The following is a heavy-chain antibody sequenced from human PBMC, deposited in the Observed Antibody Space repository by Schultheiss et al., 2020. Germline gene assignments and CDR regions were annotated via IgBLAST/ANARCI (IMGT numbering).Heavy chain of an antibody. V-gene: IGHV3-15*01. CDR3: VRDRRATVTLDP. CDR1: GFTFSDHY. J-gene: IGHJ5*02. CDR2: IKSKTDGGTT. Sequence: GGSLRLSCAASGFTFSDHYMDWVRQAPGKGLEWVGRIKSKTDGGTTDYAAPVKGRFTISRDDSKNTLYLQMNSLRAEDTAVYYCVRDRRATVTLDPWGQGALVNVSS. D-gene: IGHD4-17*01.